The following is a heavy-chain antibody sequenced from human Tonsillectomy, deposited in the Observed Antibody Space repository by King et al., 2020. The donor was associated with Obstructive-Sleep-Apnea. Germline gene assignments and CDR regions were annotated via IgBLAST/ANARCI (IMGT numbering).Heavy chain of an antibody. D-gene: IGHD5-24*01. Sequence: VQLVQSGAEVKKPGSSVKVSCKASGGTFSNNAIRWVRQAPGKGLEWMGGITPIVGTTYYAQKFQGRVTITADESTSTAYMELTSLRSEDTAVCYCARDKMEDGDYYYGMDVWGQGTTVTVSS. CDR1: GGTFSNNA. CDR3: ARDKMEDGDYYYGMDV. CDR2: ITPIVGTT. V-gene: IGHV1-69*01. J-gene: IGHJ6*02.